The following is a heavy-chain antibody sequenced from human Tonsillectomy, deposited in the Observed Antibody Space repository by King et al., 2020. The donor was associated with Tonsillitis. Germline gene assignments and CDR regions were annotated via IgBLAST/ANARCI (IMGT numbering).Heavy chain of an antibody. J-gene: IGHJ4*02. D-gene: IGHD3-22*01. V-gene: IGHV1-2*02. Sequence: HEQLVQSGAEVKKPGASVKVSCEASGYTFTDYYMHWVRQAPGQGLEWMGWINPNSGGTNYAQKFQGRVTMTRDTSISTAYMELSRLRSDDTAVYYCARDSYYDGSGYSDYWGQGTLVTVSS. CDR1: GYTFTDYY. CDR3: ARDSYYDGSGYSDY. CDR2: INPNSGGT.